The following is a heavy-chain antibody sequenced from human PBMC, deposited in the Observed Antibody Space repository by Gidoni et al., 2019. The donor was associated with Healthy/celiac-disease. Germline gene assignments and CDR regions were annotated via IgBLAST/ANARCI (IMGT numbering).Heavy chain of an antibody. V-gene: IGHV1-69*01. CDR3: AVGATLSIWFDP. J-gene: IGHJ5*02. CDR1: GGPFSNYA. CDR2: IIPIFGTA. D-gene: IGHD1-26*01. Sequence: QVQLVQSGAAVKKPGSSVKVSCKPSGGPFSNYAISWVRQAPGQGIEWMGGIIPIFGTANYAQKFQGRVTMTADESTSTAYMELSSLRSEDTAVYYCAVGATLSIWFDPWGQGTLVTVSS.